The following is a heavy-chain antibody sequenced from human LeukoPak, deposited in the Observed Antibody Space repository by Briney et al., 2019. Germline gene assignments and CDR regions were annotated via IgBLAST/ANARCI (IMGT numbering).Heavy chain of an antibody. V-gene: IGHV3-53*01. CDR3: ARDRGDPDSSGYYFGN. CDR2: IYSGGST. D-gene: IGHD3-22*01. J-gene: IGHJ4*02. CDR1: GFTVSSNY. Sequence: GGSLRLSCAASGFTVSSNYMSWVRQAPGKGLEWVSVIYSGGSTYYADSVKGRFTISRDNSKNTLYLQMNSLRAEDTAVYYCARDRGDPDSSGYYFGNWGQGTLVTVSS.